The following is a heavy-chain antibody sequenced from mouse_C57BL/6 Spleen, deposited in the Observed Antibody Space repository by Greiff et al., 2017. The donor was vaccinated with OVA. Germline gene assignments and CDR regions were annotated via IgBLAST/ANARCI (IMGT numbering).Heavy chain of an antibody. CDR3: ARSGVTWGDYFDY. CDR1: GYAFSSSW. Sequence: VKLQQSGPELVKPGASVKISCKASGYAFSSSWMNWVKQRPGKGLEWIGRIYPGDGDTNYNGKFKGKATLTADKSSSTAYMQLSSLTSEDSAVYFCARSGVTWGDYFDYWGQGTTLTVSS. CDR2: IYPGDGDT. V-gene: IGHV1-82*01. D-gene: IGHD2-2*01. J-gene: IGHJ2*01.